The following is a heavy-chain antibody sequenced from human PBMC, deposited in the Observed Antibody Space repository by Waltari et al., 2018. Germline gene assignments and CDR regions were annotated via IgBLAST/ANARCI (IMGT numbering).Heavy chain of an antibody. D-gene: IGHD3-10*02. CDR2: IHGSGRT. J-gene: IGHJ4*02. CDR3: ARDRGRGMFLDS. CDR1: GDSMTGGSW. V-gene: IGHV4-4*02. Sequence: QLQLHQSCPGLVTPSETLSLTCAVSGDSMTGGSWWSWVRQTPGKGLEWVGQIHGSGRTNYNPSLEGRVTISMDMSNNKFSLRVSSATAADTAVYYCARDRGRGMFLDSWGQGILVSVSP.